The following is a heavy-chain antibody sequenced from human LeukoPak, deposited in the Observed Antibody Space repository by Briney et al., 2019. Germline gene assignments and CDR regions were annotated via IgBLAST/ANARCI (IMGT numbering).Heavy chain of an antibody. CDR1: GFTFSSYS. J-gene: IGHJ4*02. Sequence: GGSLRLSCAASGFTFSSYSMNWIRQVPGKGLEWVSYISSSGRTTYYTDSVKGRFTISRDNAKNSLSLQMNSLRAEDTAVYYCARSLRGGIHYFDYWGQGTLVTVSS. CDR2: ISSSGRTT. CDR3: ARSLRGGIHYFDY. V-gene: IGHV3-48*04. D-gene: IGHD3-10*01.